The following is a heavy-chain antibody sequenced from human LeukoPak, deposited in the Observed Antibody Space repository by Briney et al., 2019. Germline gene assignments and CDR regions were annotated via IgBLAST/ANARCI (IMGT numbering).Heavy chain of an antibody. CDR3: AKWGDYAVRYFQH. V-gene: IGHV3-23*01. CDR1: GFTFSSYA. Sequence: GGSLRHSCAASGFTFSSYAMHWVRQAPGKGLEWVSAISGSGGSTYYADSVKGRFTISRDNSKNTLYLQMNSLRAEDTAVYYCAKWGDYAVRYFQHWGQGTLVTVSS. J-gene: IGHJ1*01. D-gene: IGHD4-17*01. CDR2: ISGSGGST.